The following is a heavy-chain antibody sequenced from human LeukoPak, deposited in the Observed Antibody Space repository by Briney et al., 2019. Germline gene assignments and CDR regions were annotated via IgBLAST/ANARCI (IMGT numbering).Heavy chain of an antibody. J-gene: IGHJ5*02. V-gene: IGHV4-4*07. D-gene: IGHD6-13*01. CDR2: IYTSGST. CDR3: ARDFIATGGSGSIYNWFDP. Sequence: PSETLSLTCTVSGGSISSYYWSWIRQPPGKGLEWIGRIYTSGSTNNNPSLKSRVTMSVDTSKNQCTLKLSSVTAADTAVYYCARDFIATGGSGSIYNWFDPWGQGTLVTVSS. CDR1: GGSISSYY.